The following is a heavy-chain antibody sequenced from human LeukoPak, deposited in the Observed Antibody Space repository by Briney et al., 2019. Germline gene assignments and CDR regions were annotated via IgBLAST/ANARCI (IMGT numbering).Heavy chain of an antibody. V-gene: IGHV3-23*01. CDR2: ISGSGDIT. CDR3: AKDLGYSDY. CDR1: GFTFSSYA. Sequence: PGLSLRLSCAASGFTFSSYAMSWVRQAPGKGLEWVSTISGSGDITYYAASVKGRFTISRDNSKNTLYLQMNSLRAEDTALYYCAKDLGYSDYWGQGTLVTVSS. J-gene: IGHJ4*02.